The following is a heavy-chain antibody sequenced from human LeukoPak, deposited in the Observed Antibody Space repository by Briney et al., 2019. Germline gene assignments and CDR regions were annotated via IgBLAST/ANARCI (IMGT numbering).Heavy chain of an antibody. D-gene: IGHD1-26*01. Sequence: GGFLRLSCEISGFSVTVNYINWVRQAPGKGLEWVSVIHTDGTKYYGDSVKGRFIISRDASKNTVYLQMNSLRVADTAMYYCARDPLSWEIRGWDDGYDVRGQGTMVTVSS. CDR2: IHTDGTK. CDR3: ARDPLSWEIRGWDDGYDV. V-gene: IGHV3-53*01. CDR1: GFSVTVNY. J-gene: IGHJ3*01.